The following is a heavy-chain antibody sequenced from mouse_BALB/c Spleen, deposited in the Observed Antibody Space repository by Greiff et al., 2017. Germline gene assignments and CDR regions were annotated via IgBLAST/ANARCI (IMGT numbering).Heavy chain of an antibody. V-gene: IGHV5-12-2*01. CDR1: GFTFSSYT. J-gene: IGHJ4*01. Sequence: EVMLVESGGGLVQPGGSLKLSCAASGFTFSSYTMSWVRQTPEKRLEWVAYISNGGGSTYYPDTVTGRFTISRDNAKNTLYLQMSSLKSEDTAMYYCARQLTGSYAMDYWGQGTSVTVSS. CDR3: ARQLTGSYAMDY. D-gene: IGHD4-1*01. CDR2: ISNGGGST.